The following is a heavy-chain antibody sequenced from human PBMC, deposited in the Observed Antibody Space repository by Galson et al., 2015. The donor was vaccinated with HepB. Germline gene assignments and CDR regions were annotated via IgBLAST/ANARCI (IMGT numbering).Heavy chain of an antibody. CDR2: INHSGST. CDR1: GGSFSGYY. CDR3: ASLYGDYIRDY. Sequence: ETLSLTCAVYGGSFSGYYWSWIRQPPGKGLEWIGEINHSGSTNYNPSLKSRVTISVDTSKNQFSLKLSSVTAADTAVYYCASLYGDYIRDYWGQGTLVTVSS. D-gene: IGHD4-17*01. J-gene: IGHJ4*02. V-gene: IGHV4-34*01.